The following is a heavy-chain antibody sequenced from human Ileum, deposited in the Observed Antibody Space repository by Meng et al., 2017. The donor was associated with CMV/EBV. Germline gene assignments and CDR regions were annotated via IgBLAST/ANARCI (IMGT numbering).Heavy chain of an antibody. CDR1: GYTFTGYY. CDR2: INPNSGGT. V-gene: IGHV1-2*02. Sequence: ASVKVSCKASGYTFTGYYMHWVRQAPGQGLEWMGWINPNSGGTNYAQKFQGRVTMTRDTSTSTAYMELSRLRSDDTAVYYCARDLGAYGLRFFEWLSYFYYYYGVDVWGQGTMVTVSS. J-gene: IGHJ6*02. D-gene: IGHD3-3*01. CDR3: ARDLGAYGLRFFEWLSYFYYYYGVDV.